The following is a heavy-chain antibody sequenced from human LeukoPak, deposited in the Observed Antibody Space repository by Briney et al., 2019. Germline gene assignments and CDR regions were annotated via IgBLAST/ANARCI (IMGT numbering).Heavy chain of an antibody. D-gene: IGHD3-22*01. CDR2: IKQDGSEK. V-gene: IGHV3-7*01. CDR1: GFTFSGSA. CDR3: ATYSSDFGRLDP. Sequence: PGGSLKLSCAASGFTFSGSAMHWVRQAPGKGLEGVANIKQDGSEKNYVDSVKGRFTISRDNAKNTLYLQMNSLRADDTAVYYCATYSSDFGRLDPWGQGTQVTVSS. J-gene: IGHJ5*02.